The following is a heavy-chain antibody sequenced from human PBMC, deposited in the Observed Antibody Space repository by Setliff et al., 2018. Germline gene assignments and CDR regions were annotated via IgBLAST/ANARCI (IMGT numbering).Heavy chain of an antibody. Sequence: ASVKVSCKTSGYNFGNYGISWVRQVPGQGLEWMGWISGYKSNPNYLQKMQGRLTMTTDTSTSTAYMELRSLRSDDTAIYYCARVSLPAAIVRFDSWGQGTLVTVSS. CDR3: ARVSLPAAIVRFDS. D-gene: IGHD2-2*01. CDR2: ISGYKSNP. J-gene: IGHJ4*02. CDR1: GYNFGNYG. V-gene: IGHV1-18*04.